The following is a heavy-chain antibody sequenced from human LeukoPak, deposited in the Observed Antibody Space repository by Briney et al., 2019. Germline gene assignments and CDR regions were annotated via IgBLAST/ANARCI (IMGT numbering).Heavy chain of an antibody. V-gene: IGHV4-59*01. D-gene: IGHD6-19*01. Sequence: SGTLSLTCTVSGGSIMSYYWSWIRQPPGKGLEWIGYIYYSGSTNYNPSLKSRVTIAVDTSKNQFSLKLSSVTAADMAVYYCARGSYASGFWVDYWGQGTLVTVSS. CDR2: IYYSGST. J-gene: IGHJ4*02. CDR3: ARGSYASGFWVDY. CDR1: GGSIMSYY.